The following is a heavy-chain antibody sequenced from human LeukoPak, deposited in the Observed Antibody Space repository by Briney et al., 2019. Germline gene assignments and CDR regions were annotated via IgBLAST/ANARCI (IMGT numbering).Heavy chain of an antibody. CDR2: INWNGGTT. J-gene: IGHJ4*02. V-gene: IGHV3-20*04. CDR1: GFTFNDYG. Sequence: GGSLRLCCAASGFTFNDYGMSWVRQGPGKGLEWVSGINWNGGTTGYADSVRGRFTISRDNAKNSLYLQMNSLRAEDTALYYCARDKHYYDNNNYVWGQGTLVTVSS. D-gene: IGHD3-22*01. CDR3: ARDKHYYDNNNYV.